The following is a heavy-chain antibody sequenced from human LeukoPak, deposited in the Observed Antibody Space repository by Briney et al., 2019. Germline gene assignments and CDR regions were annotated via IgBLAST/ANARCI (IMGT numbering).Heavy chain of an antibody. J-gene: IGHJ4*02. Sequence: SETLSLTCSVSGGSISSSTYYWGWIRQPPGKGLEWIGSIYYSGSTYYNPSLKSRVTISVDTSRNQFSLKLSSVTAADTAVYYCARVGFYYASGSYLVQGYFDYWGQGTLVTVSS. CDR2: IYYSGST. V-gene: IGHV4-39*01. CDR1: GGSISSSTYY. CDR3: ARVGFYYASGSYLVQGYFDY. D-gene: IGHD3-10*01.